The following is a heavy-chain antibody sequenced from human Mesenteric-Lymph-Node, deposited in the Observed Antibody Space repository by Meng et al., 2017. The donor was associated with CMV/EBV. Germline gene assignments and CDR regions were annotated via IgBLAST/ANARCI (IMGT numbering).Heavy chain of an antibody. J-gene: IGHJ5*02. CDR1: GFTFSSYS. CDR2: ISSSSSYI. Sequence: GESPKTSCAASGFTFSSYSMNWVRQAPGKGLEWVSSISSSSSYIYYADSVKGRFTISRDNAKNSLYLQMNSLRAEDTAVYYCARDMIATSNWFDPWGQGTLVTVSS. CDR3: ARDMIATSNWFDP. V-gene: IGHV3-21*01. D-gene: IGHD2-21*01.